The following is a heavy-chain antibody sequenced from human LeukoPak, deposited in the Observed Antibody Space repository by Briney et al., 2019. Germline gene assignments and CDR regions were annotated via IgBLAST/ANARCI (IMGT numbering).Heavy chain of an antibody. CDR1: GVSISSSSYC. J-gene: IGHJ4*02. CDR2: IYYSGST. CDR3: ARVSPVSGFDY. V-gene: IGHV4-39*01. D-gene: IGHD3-10*01. Sequence: PSETLSLTCTVSGVSISSSSYCWGGLRQPPGKGLEWIVSIYYSGSTYYNASLKSRVTISVDTSKNQFSLKLSSVTAADTAVYYCARVSPVSGFDYWGQGTLVTVSS.